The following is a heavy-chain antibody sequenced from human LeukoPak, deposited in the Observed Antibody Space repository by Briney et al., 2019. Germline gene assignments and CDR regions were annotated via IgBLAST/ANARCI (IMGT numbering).Heavy chain of an antibody. CDR2: IYYSGST. CDR1: GASISSYY. V-gene: IGHV4-59*08. CDR3: ARQREMATIIDY. Sequence: SETLSLTCTVSGASISSYYWTWIRQPPGKGLEWIGYIYYSGSTNYNPSLKSRVTISVDTSKNQFSLKLSSVTAADTAVYYCARQREMATIIDYWGQGTLVTVSS. D-gene: IGHD5-24*01. J-gene: IGHJ4*02.